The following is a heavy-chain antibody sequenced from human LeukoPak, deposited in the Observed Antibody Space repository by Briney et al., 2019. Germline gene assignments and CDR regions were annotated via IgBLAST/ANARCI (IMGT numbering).Heavy chain of an antibody. V-gene: IGHV4-34*01. CDR2: INHSGST. CDR1: GGSFSGYY. Sequence: SETLSLTCAVYGGSFSGYYWSWIRQPPGKGLEWIGEINHSGSTNYNPSLKSRVTISVDTFKNQFSLKLSSVTAADTAVYYCARSLRTGTTLNFDYWGQGTLVTVSS. J-gene: IGHJ4*02. CDR3: ARSLRTGTTLNFDY. D-gene: IGHD1-7*01.